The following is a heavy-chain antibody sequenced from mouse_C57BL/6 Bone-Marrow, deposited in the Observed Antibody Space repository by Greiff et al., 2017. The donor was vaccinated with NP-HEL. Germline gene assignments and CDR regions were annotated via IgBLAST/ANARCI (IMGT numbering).Heavy chain of an antibody. Sequence: VHVKQSGAELVRPGASVKLSCTASGFNIKDDYMHWVKQRPEQGLEWIGWIDPENGDTEYASKFQGKATITADTSSNTAYLQLSSLTSEDTAVYYCTTSYYGYDSFAYWGQGTLVTVSA. V-gene: IGHV14-4*01. CDR3: TTSYYGYDSFAY. D-gene: IGHD2-2*01. CDR2: IDPENGDT. J-gene: IGHJ3*01. CDR1: GFNIKDDY.